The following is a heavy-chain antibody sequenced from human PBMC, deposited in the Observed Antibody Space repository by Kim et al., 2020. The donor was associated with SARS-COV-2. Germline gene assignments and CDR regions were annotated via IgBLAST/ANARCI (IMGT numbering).Heavy chain of an antibody. CDR2: IKSKTDGGTT. J-gene: IGHJ4*02. CDR3: TTDLRWELRADY. V-gene: IGHV3-15*01. Sequence: GGSLRLSCAASGLTFSNTWMTWVRQAPGKGLEWVGRIKSKTDGGTTDYAAPVKGRFTISRDDSKNTLYLQMNSLKTEDTAVYYCTTDLRWELRADYWGQGTLVTVSS. D-gene: IGHD1-26*01. CDR1: GLTFSNTW.